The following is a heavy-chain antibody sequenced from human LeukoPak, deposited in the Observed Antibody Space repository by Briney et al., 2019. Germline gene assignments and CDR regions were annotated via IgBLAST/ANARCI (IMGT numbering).Heavy chain of an antibody. CDR2: IRSKANSYAT. CDR3: TTKTLRLGELSFQIDY. CDR1: GFTFSGSA. Sequence: GGSLRLSCAASGFTFSGSAMHWVRQDSGKGLEWVGRIRSKANSYATAYAASVKGRFTISRDDSKNTAYLQMNSLKTEDTAVYYCTTKTLRLGELSFQIDYWGQGTLVTVSS. D-gene: IGHD3-16*02. J-gene: IGHJ4*02. V-gene: IGHV3-73*01.